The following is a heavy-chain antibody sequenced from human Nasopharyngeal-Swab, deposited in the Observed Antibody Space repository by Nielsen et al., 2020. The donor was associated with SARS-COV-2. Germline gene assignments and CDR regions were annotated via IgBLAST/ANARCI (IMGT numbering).Heavy chain of an antibody. CDR1: GGTFSSYA. Sequence: SVQVSCKASGGTFSSYAISWVRQAPAQGLEWMGGIIPIFGTANYAQKFQGRVTITADESTSTAYMELSSLRSEDTAVYYCARETHDCSSTSCPPGYWGQGTLVTVSS. D-gene: IGHD2-2*01. CDR2: IIPIFGTA. V-gene: IGHV1-69*13. J-gene: IGHJ4*02. CDR3: ARETHDCSSTSCPPGY.